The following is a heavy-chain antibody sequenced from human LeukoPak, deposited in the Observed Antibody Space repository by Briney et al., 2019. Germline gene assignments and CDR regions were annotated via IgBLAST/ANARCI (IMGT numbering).Heavy chain of an antibody. V-gene: IGHV1-69*01. J-gene: IGHJ4*02. Sequence: ASVKVSCKASGGTFSSYAISWVRQAPGQGLEWMGGIIPIFGTANYAQKFQGRVTITADESTSTAYMELSSLRSEDTAVYYCASQLFSGSLLDFDYWGQGTLVTVSS. CDR3: ASQLFSGSLLDFDY. D-gene: IGHD1-26*01. CDR1: GGTFSSYA. CDR2: IIPIFGTA.